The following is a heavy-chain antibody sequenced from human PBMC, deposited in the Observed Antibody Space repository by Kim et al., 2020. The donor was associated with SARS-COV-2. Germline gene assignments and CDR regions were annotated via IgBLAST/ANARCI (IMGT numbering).Heavy chain of an antibody. J-gene: IGHJ6*02. CDR2: IIPILGIA. V-gene: IGHV1-69*04. Sequence: SVKVSCKASGGTFSSYAISWVRQAPGQGLEWMGRIIPILGIANYAQKFQGRVTITADKSTSTAYMELSSLRSEDTAVYYCARGNSPYSSSSTRTYYYGMGVWGQGTTLTVSS. CDR1: GGTFSSYA. D-gene: IGHD6-6*01. CDR3: ARGNSPYSSSSTRTYYYGMGV.